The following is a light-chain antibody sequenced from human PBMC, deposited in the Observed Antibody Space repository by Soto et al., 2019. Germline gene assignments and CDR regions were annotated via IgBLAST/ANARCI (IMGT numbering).Light chain of an antibody. CDR2: DAS. V-gene: IGKV1-5*01. Sequence: DIQMTQSPSTLSASVGDIVTITFRASQSISSWLAWFQQKPGKAPKLLMYDASSLESGVPSRFSGSGSGTEFTLTISSLQPEDFATYYCLQNFNFPWTFGLGTRLEIK. CDR3: LQNFNFPWT. J-gene: IGKJ5*01. CDR1: QSISSW.